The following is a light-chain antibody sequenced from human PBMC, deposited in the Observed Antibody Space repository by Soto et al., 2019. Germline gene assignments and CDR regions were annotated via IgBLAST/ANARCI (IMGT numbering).Light chain of an antibody. J-gene: IGLJ3*02. V-gene: IGLV2-14*03. CDR3: NSYTSSRTPNWV. CDR2: DVS. CDR1: SSDVGGYNS. Sequence: QSALTQPASVSGSPGQSITISCTGTSSDVGGYNSVSWYQQHPGKAPKLMIYDVSNRPSGVSNRFSGSKSGNTASLTISGLQAEDEADYYCNSYTSSRTPNWVFGGGTKLTVL.